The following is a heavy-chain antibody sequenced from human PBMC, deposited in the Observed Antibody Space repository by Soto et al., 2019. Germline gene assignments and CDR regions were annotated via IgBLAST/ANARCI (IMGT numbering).Heavy chain of an antibody. CDR1: GYTFTSYY. D-gene: IGHD5-12*01. J-gene: IGHJ4*02. CDR2: INPSGGST. V-gene: IGHV1-46*01. CDR3: ARDRYVEMATTMGVSDY. Sequence: GASVKVSCKASGYTFTSYYMHWVRQAPGQGLEWMGIINPSGGSTSYAQKFQGRVTMTRDTSTSTVYMELSSLRSEDTAVYYCARDRYVEMATTMGVSDYWGQGTLVTVSS.